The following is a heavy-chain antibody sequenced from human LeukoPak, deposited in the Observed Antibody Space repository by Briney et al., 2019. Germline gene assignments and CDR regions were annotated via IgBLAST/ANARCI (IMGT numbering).Heavy chain of an antibody. J-gene: IGHJ6*02. CDR3: VRENGYCSSSSCSQVYYGMDV. CDR2: IWYDGSNK. CDR1: GFTFRSYG. V-gene: IGHV3-33*01. D-gene: IGHD2-2*03. Sequence: QPGGSLRLPCAASGFTFRSYGMHWVRQAPGKGLEWVAVIWYDGSNKYYADSVKGRFTISRDNSKNTLYLQMNSLRAEDTAVYYCVRENGYCSSSSCSQVYYGMDVCGQGTTVTVSS.